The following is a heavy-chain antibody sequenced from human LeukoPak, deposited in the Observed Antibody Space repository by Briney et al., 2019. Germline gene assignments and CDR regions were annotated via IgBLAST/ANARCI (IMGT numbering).Heavy chain of an antibody. CDR2: MHPGNGNT. J-gene: IGHJ4*02. D-gene: IGHD2-21*02. CDR1: GYRFISNY. CDR3: AREGSYCVGGDCYSFDC. Sequence: ASVTVSCKASGYRFISNYIQWVRQAPGLGPEWMGWMHPGNGNTRYAEKFQGRVTMNRDTSINTAYMDLSSLRSDDTAVYYCAREGSYCVGGDCYSFDCWGQGTLITVSS. V-gene: IGHV1-2*02.